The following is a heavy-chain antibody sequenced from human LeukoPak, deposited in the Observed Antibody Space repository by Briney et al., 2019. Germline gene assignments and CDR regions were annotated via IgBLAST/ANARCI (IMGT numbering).Heavy chain of an antibody. CDR2: ISYDGSIK. Sequence: GGSLRLSCAASGFTFTKYAIHWVRQAPGKGVEWVALISYDGSIKYYSDSVNSRFTLSRDHSQHTLYLQMNSLRAADTPVYYCARDRGYCSGGSCPLDYWGQGTLVTVSS. J-gene: IGHJ4*02. CDR1: GFTFTKYA. D-gene: IGHD2-15*01. CDR3: ARDRGYCSGGSCPLDY. V-gene: IGHV3-30-3*01.